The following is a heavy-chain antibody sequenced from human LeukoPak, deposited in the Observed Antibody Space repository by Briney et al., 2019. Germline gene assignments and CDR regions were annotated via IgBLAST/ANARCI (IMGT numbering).Heavy chain of an antibody. Sequence: GGSLRLSCAASGFTFSIQSMSWVRQAPGRGLEWVSAISGSGGSTYYADSVRGRFTISRDNSKNTLYLQMNSLRAEDTAVYYCANLPITMMVVVHGMDVWSQGTTVTVSS. V-gene: IGHV3-23*01. J-gene: IGHJ6*02. CDR2: ISGSGGST. CDR1: GFTFSIQS. CDR3: ANLPITMMVVVHGMDV. D-gene: IGHD3-22*01.